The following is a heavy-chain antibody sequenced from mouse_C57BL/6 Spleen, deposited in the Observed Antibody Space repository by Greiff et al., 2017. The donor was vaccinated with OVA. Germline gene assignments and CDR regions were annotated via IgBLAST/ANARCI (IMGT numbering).Heavy chain of an antibody. CDR2: FHPYNDDT. CDR1: GYTFTTYP. D-gene: IGHD2-4*01. J-gene: IGHJ1*03. Sequence: LQESGAELVKPGASVKMSCKASGYTFTTYPIEWMKQNHGKSLEWIGNFHPYNDDTKYNEKFKGKATLTVEKSSSTVYLELSRLTSDDSAVYYCARGIYYDYYWYFDVWGTGTTVTVSS. CDR3: ARGIYYDYYWYFDV. V-gene: IGHV1-47*01.